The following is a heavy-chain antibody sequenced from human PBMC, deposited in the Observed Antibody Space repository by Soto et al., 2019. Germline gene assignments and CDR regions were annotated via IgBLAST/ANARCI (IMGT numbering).Heavy chain of an antibody. Sequence: GGSLRLSCAASGFTFSSFDMHWVRQATGKGLEWVSGIGGGGDTYYPGSVKGRFTISRENAKNSLYLQMNSLRAGDTAVYYCVTGRPTHWYSWGQGTLVTVSS. CDR1: GFTFSSFD. V-gene: IGHV3-13*01. CDR3: VTGRPTHWYS. D-gene: IGHD1-20*01. J-gene: IGHJ5*02. CDR2: IGGGGDT.